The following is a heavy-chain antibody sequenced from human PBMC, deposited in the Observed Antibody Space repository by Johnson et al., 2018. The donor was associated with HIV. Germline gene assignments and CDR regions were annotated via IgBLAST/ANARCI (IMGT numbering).Heavy chain of an antibody. CDR1: GFTFSSYA. Sequence: QVQLVESGGGLVKPGGSLRLSCAASGFTFSSYAMHWVRQAPGKGLEWVAVISYDGSNKYYADSVKGRFTIYRDNSKNTLYLQMNSLRAEETAVYYCARDLPSNDYDSSGYYPDAFDIWGQGTMVTVSS. CDR2: ISYDGSNK. J-gene: IGHJ3*02. CDR3: ARDLPSNDYDSSGYYPDAFDI. D-gene: IGHD3-22*01. V-gene: IGHV3-30*04.